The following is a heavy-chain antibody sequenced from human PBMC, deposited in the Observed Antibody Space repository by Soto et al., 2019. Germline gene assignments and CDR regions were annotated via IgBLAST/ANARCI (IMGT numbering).Heavy chain of an antibody. CDR3: ARDRVRLGKSGWFDP. V-gene: IGHV1-18*01. Sequence: ASVKVSCKASGYTFTSYGISWVRQAPGQGLEWMGWISAYNGNTNYAQKLQGRVTMTTDTSTSTAYMELRSLRSDDTAVYYCARDRVRLGKSGWFDPWGQGTLVTVSS. CDR2: ISAYNGNT. J-gene: IGHJ5*02. D-gene: IGHD3-16*01. CDR1: GYTFTSYG.